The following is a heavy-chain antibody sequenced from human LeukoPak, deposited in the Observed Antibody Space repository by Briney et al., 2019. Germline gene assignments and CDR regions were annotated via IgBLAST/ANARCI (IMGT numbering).Heavy chain of an antibody. J-gene: IGHJ4*02. Sequence: GGSLRLSCAASGLTFSKSALTWVRQAPGKGLEWVSTITDVVDIFYTYSVRGRFTISRDNSKNTVYMQMDGLRAEDTAVYYCTRDRGGSPTDVFDYWGQGTLVTVSS. CDR3: TRDRGGSPTDVFDY. D-gene: IGHD2-15*01. CDR1: GLTFSKSA. CDR2: ITDVVDI. V-gene: IGHV3-23*01.